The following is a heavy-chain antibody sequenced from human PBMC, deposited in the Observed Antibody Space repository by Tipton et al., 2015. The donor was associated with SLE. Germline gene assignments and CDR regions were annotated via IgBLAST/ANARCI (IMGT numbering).Heavy chain of an antibody. CDR1: GGSISSYY. CDR3: ARDIEAPGDFLYFDY. V-gene: IGHV4-59*01. CDR2: IYYSGTT. Sequence: TLSLTCTVSGGSISSYYWSWIRQPPGKGLEWIGYIYYSGTTNYNPSLKRRVTISVDTSKNQFSLKLTSVIAADTAVYYCARDIEAPGDFLYFDYWGQGILVTVSS. J-gene: IGHJ4*02. D-gene: IGHD7-27*01.